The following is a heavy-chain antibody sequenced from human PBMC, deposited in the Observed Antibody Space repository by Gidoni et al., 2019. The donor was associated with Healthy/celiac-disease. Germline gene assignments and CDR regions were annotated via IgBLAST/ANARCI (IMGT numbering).Heavy chain of an antibody. CDR3: ARGILGTSFDS. V-gene: IGHV4-31*11. CDR2: IYYRAST. CDR1: GGSISSGGYY. D-gene: IGHD2-8*02. J-gene: IGHJ4*02. Sequence: QVHLRESGPRLVKPSQTLSLTCAVSGGSISSGGYYWTWIRQHPGRGLEWLGYIYYRASTYYSPSLKSRVVISLDTSKNQFSLKLSSMTAADTGIYYCARGILGTSFDSWGQGALVTVSS.